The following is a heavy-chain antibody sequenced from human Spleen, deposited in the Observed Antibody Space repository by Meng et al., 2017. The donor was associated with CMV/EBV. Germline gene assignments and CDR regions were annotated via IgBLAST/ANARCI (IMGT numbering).Heavy chain of an antibody. CDR2: INRASAFK. D-gene: IGHD3-10*01. CDR1: GFSFGVYS. V-gene: IGHV3-21*01. Sequence: GESLKISCAASGFSFGVYSMNWVRQAPGKGLEWVASINRASAFKYYADSVKGRFTVSRDNAKNSLYLQMNSLGAEDTAVYYCARPQESPRVWGQGTTVTVSS. J-gene: IGHJ6*02. CDR3: ARPQESPRV.